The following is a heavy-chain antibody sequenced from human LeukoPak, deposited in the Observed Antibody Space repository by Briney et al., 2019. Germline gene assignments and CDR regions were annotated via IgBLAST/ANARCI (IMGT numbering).Heavy chain of an antibody. CDR1: GFTFSNAW. D-gene: IGHD1-1*01. V-gene: IGHV3-21*01. CDR2: ISSSSSYI. CDR3: ARASELRYNWNDEAPDY. Sequence: GGSLRLSCAASGFTFSNAWMSWVRQAPGKGLEWVSSISSSSSYIYYADSVKGRFTISRDNAKNSLYLQMNSLRAEDTAVYYCARASELRYNWNDEAPDYWGQGTLVTVSS. J-gene: IGHJ4*02.